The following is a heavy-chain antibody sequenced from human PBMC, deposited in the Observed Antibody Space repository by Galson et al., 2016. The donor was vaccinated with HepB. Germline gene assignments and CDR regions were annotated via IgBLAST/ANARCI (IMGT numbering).Heavy chain of an antibody. V-gene: IGHV3-48*01. J-gene: IGHJ4*02. CDR2: ISSSSSII. Sequence: SLRLSCAASGFTFSSYGVNWVRQAPGKGLEWVSYISSSSSIIHYADSVTGRFTISRGNAKNLLYLQMSSLRAEDTAVFYCVRGSRGSLTVFGGRVPYFDSWGQGTLVTVSS. D-gene: IGHD3-3*01. CDR1: GFTFSSYG. CDR3: VRGSRGSLTVFGGRVPYFDS.